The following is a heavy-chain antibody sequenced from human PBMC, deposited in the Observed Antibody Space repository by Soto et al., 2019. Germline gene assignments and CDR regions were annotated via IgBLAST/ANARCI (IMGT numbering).Heavy chain of an antibody. CDR1: GFTFDYYW. Sequence: EVQLVESGGGLVQPGESLRLSCAAAGFTFDYYWMHWVRQAPGKGLVWVSRGHSDGTTTTYADSVKGRFTISRDNAMNTVSLQMSSLRAEYTARYYCAREDRGGFDLWGHGTVVTVSS. V-gene: IGHV3-74*01. D-gene: IGHD3-10*01. CDR2: GHSDGTTT. CDR3: AREDRGGFDL. J-gene: IGHJ3*01.